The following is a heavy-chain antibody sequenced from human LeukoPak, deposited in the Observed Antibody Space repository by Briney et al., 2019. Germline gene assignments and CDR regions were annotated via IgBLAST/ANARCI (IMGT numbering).Heavy chain of an antibody. CDR3: ARETDYYDSSGSHWYFDL. D-gene: IGHD3-22*01. CDR1: GGSISSYY. J-gene: IGHJ2*01. Sequence: RASETLSLTCSVSGGSISSYYWSWIRQPPGKGLEWIGYMHYIGSTNYNPSLKSRVTISVGTSKNQFSLKLSSVTAADTAVYYCARETDYYDSSGSHWYFDLWGRGTLVTVSS. V-gene: IGHV4-59*01. CDR2: MHYIGST.